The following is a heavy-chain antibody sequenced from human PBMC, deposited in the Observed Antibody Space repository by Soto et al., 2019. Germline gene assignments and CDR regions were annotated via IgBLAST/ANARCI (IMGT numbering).Heavy chain of an antibody. CDR1: GYTFTGYY. J-gene: IGHJ4*02. Sequence: QVQLVQSGAEVKKPGASVKVSCKASGYTFTGYYMHWVRQAPGQGLEWMGWINPNSGGTNYAQKFQGWVTMTRDTSLSTAYMELSRLRSDDTAVYYCARGSLLNTMIVVVPEYYFDYWGQGTLVTVSS. V-gene: IGHV1-2*04. CDR2: INPNSGGT. D-gene: IGHD3-22*01. CDR3: ARGSLLNTMIVVVPEYYFDY.